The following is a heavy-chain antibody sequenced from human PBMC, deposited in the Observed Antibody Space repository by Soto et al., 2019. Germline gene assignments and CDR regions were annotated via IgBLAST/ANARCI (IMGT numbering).Heavy chain of an antibody. CDR2: IKSKNDGGTT. D-gene: IGHD5-12*01. CDR3: TTGGYDYFDY. CDR1: GFTFSNAW. V-gene: IGHV3-15*01. Sequence: GGSLRLSCAASGFTFSNAWMSWVRQAPGKGLEWVGRIKSKNDGGTTDYAAPVKGRFTISRDDSKNTLYLQMNSLKTEDTAVYYCTTGGYDYFDYWGQGTLVTVSS. J-gene: IGHJ4*02.